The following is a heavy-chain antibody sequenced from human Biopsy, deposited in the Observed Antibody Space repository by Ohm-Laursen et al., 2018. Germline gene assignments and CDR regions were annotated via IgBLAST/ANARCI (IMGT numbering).Heavy chain of an antibody. CDR2: INPNSGGP. V-gene: IGHV1-2*02. D-gene: IGHD1-26*01. CDR3: ARGGLNYWYFDL. J-gene: IGHJ2*01. CDR1: GYTFTDSY. Sequence: GSSVKVSCKASGYTFTDSYMHWVRQAPGQGLEWMGWINPNSGGPNYAQKFQGRVTMTRDTSMSTAYMELNRLRSDDTAVYYCARGGLNYWYFDLWGRGTLVTVSS.